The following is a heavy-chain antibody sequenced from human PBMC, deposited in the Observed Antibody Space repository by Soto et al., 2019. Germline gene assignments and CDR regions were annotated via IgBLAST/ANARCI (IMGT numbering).Heavy chain of an antibody. Sequence: QVQLVESGGGVVQPGRSLRLSCAASGFPFTSYGMHWVGEGPGKGLEWVAVISFDGTDKFYADSVKGRSTISRDNPKNTLYLQMDSLSPEDTALYYCVGGQFYFDYRGQGTLVIVSS. CDR1: GFPFTSYG. CDR3: VGGQFYFDY. D-gene: IGHD3-10*01. J-gene: IGHJ4*02. V-gene: IGHV3-30*03. CDR2: ISFDGTDK.